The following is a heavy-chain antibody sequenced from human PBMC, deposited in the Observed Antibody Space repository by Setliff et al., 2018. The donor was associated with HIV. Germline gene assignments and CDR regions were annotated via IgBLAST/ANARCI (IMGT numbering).Heavy chain of an antibody. CDR2: IYYSGNT. V-gene: IGHV4-39*01. D-gene: IGHD3-16*01. CDR1: GGSISSSSYY. J-gene: IGHJ6*03. Sequence: SETLSLTCTVSGGSISSSSYYWGWIRQPPGKGLEWIGTIYYSGNTYYNPSLKSRVTISVDTSKNQFSLHLSSVTAADTAVYYCARGMIWGAYYYYMDVWGTGTTVTVSS. CDR3: ARGMIWGAYYYYMDV.